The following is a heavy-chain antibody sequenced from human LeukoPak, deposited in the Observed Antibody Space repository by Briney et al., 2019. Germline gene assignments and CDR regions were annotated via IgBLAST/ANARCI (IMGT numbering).Heavy chain of an antibody. V-gene: IGHV3-48*01. CDR3: AKTLPSSWYSFDY. Sequence: GGSLRLSCAASGFTFSSHSMNWVRQAPGKGLEWVSYISSSSSTIYYADSVKGRFTISRDNSKNTLYLQMNSLRAEDTAVYYCAKTLPSSWYSFDYWGQGTLVTVSS. CDR1: GFTFSSHS. D-gene: IGHD6-13*01. J-gene: IGHJ4*02. CDR2: ISSSSSTI.